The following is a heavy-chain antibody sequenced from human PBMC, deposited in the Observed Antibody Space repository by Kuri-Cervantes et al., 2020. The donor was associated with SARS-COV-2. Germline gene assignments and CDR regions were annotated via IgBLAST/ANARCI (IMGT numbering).Heavy chain of an antibody. D-gene: IGHD2-21*01. Sequence: SETLSLTCTVSGGSISSYYWSWIRQPPGKGPEWIGYIYYSGSTNYNPSLKSRVTISVDTSKNQFSLKLSSVTAADTAVYYCARVGGIWTADYGMDAWGQGTTVTVSS. CDR3: ARVGGIWTADYGMDA. CDR2: IYYSGST. V-gene: IGHV4-59*01. J-gene: IGHJ6*02. CDR1: GGSISSYY.